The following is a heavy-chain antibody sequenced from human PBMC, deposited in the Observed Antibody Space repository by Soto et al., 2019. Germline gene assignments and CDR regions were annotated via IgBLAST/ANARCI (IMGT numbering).Heavy chain of an antibody. CDR3: ARIVVPPADYGMDL. CDR1: GGSFSGYY. V-gene: IGHV4-34*01. Sequence: SETLSLTCAVYGGSFSGYYWSLIRQPPGKGLEWIGEINHSGSTNYNPSLKSRVTISVDTSKNQFYLKLSSVTAADTAVYYCARIVVPPADYGMDLWGQGTTVTVSS. J-gene: IGHJ6*02. D-gene: IGHD2-2*01. CDR2: INHSGST.